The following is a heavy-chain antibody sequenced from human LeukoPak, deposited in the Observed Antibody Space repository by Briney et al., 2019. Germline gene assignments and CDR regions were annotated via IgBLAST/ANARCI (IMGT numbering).Heavy chain of an antibody. D-gene: IGHD2-15*01. J-gene: IGHJ4*02. Sequence: ASVKVSCKASGYIFTGYYMHWVRQAPGQGLEWMGWINPNSGGTNYAQKFQGRVTMTRDTSISTAYMELSRLRSDDTAVYYCAREWLYCSGGSCYYYWGQGTLVTVSS. V-gene: IGHV1-2*02. CDR1: GYIFTGYY. CDR3: AREWLYCSGGSCYYY. CDR2: INPNSGGT.